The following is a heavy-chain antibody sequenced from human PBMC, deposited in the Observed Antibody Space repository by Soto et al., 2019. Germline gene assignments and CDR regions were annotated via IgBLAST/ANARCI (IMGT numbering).Heavy chain of an antibody. V-gene: IGHV1-8*01. CDR1: GATFTTYD. CDR2: INPNSGNI. J-gene: IGHJ4*02. CDR3: ARGRASGSYYLLDY. D-gene: IGHD3-10*01. Sequence: ASVQVSCKASGATFTTYDINWVRQATGHGLEWMGWINPNSGNIGYAQRFQGRVTMTRDTAIRTAYMEVSSLRSDDTAVYYCARGRASGSYYLLDYWGQGTLVTVSS.